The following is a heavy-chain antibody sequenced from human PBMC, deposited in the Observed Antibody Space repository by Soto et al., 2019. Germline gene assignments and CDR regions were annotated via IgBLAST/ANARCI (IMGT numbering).Heavy chain of an antibody. CDR2: INPSGGST. D-gene: IGHD4-17*01. J-gene: IGHJ4*02. Sequence: GASVKVSCKASGYTFTSYYMHWVRQAPGQGLEWMGIINPSGGSTSYAQKFQGRVTMTRDTSTSTVYMEPSSLRSEDTAVYYCARGALDYGGNSVPDYWGQGTLVTVSS. CDR3: ARGALDYGGNSVPDY. V-gene: IGHV1-46*01. CDR1: GYTFTSYY.